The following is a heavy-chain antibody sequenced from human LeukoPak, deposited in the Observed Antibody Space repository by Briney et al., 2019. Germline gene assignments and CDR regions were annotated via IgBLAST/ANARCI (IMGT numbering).Heavy chain of an antibody. Sequence: GGSLRLSCAASGFTFSDYYMGWIRQAPGKGLEWVSYISSSSSTIYYADSVKGRFTISRDNAKNSLYLQMNSLRAEDTAVYYCARTPYSSSSEAYYMDVWGKGTTVTVSS. J-gene: IGHJ6*03. V-gene: IGHV3-11*04. D-gene: IGHD6-6*01. CDR1: GFTFSDYY. CDR3: ARTPYSSSSEAYYMDV. CDR2: ISSSSSTI.